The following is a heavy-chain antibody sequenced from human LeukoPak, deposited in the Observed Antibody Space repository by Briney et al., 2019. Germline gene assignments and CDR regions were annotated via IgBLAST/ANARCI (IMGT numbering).Heavy chain of an antibody. CDR2: INPNSGGT. J-gene: IGHJ4*02. D-gene: IGHD1-26*01. V-gene: IGHV1-2*02. Sequence: ASVKVSCKASGYTFTGYDMHWVRQAPGQGLEWMGWINPNSGGTKYAQKFQGRVTMTRDTSISTAYMELSRLRSDDTAVYYCARDRSVGATRVRYYFDYWGQGTLVTVSS. CDR1: GYTFTGYD. CDR3: ARDRSVGATRVRYYFDY.